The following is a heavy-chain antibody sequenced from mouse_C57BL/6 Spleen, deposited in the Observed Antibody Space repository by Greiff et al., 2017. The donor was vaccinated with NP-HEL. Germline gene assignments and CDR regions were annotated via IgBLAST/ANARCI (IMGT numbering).Heavy chain of an antibody. V-gene: IGHV5-4*03. CDR1: GFTFSSYA. D-gene: IGHD1-1*01. CDR2: ISDGGSYT. J-gene: IGHJ4*01. Sequence: EVKVVESGGGLVKPGGSLKLSCAASGFTFSSYAMSWVRQTPEKRLEWVATISDGGSYTNNPDNVKGRSTIPRDNAKNNLYLQMSHLKSEDTAMYYCARARLYYGNAMDYWGQGTSVTVSS. CDR3: ARARLYYGNAMDY.